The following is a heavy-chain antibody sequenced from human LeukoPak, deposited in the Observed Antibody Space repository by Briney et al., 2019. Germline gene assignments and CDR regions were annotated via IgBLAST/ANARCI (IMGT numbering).Heavy chain of an antibody. CDR2: INHSGST. J-gene: IGHJ6*03. D-gene: IGHD3-16*02. CDR1: GGSFRGYY. Sequence: SETLSLTCAVYGGSFRGYYWSWIRPPPGKGLEWIGEINHSGSTKYNTSLKSRVTISVDTSKTQFSLKLSSVTAADTAVYYGARLTKYDTGSFRFGKKKRGYMDVWGKGTTVTISS. V-gene: IGHV4-34*01. CDR3: ARLTKYDTGSFRFGKKKRGYMDV.